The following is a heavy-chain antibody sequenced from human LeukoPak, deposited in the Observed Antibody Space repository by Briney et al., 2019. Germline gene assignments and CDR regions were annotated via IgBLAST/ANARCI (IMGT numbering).Heavy chain of an antibody. D-gene: IGHD3-10*01. CDR1: GFTFSNYW. CDR3: ARGRVLLWFGELLLRGGY. CDR2: INSDGINT. Sequence: PGGSLRLSCAASGFTFSNYWMHWVRQAPGKGLVWVSRINSDGINTSYADSVKGRFTISRDNAKNTLNLQMNSLRAEDTAVYYCARGRVLLWFGELLLRGGYWGQGTLVTVSS. J-gene: IGHJ4*02. V-gene: IGHV3-74*01.